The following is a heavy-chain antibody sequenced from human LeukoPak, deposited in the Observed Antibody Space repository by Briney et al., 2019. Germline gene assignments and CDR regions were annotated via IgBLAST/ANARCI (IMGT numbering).Heavy chain of an antibody. CDR3: ARDLYGDYFMGY. CDR1: GYTFTGYY. D-gene: IGHD4-17*01. V-gene: IGHV1-2*06. Sequence: ASVKVSCKASGYTFTGYYMHWVRQAPGQGLEWMGRINPNSGGTNYAQKFQGRVTITRDTSISTDYMELSRLRSDDTAVYYCARDLYGDYFMGYWGQGTLVTVSS. J-gene: IGHJ4*02. CDR2: INPNSGGT.